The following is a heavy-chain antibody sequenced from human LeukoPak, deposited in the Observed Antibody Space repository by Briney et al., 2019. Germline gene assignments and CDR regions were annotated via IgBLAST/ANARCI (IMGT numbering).Heavy chain of an antibody. D-gene: IGHD6-19*01. J-gene: IGHJ3*02. V-gene: IGHV1-18*01. CDR1: GYSFATYG. CDR2: ISGYNGDT. CDR3: ARDKGSGPAYDAFDI. Sequence: ASVKVSCKTSGYSFATYGISWVRQAPGQGLEWMGWISGYNGDTKHVQKLQGRVTMTTDTSTSTTYLELRSLRSDDTAVYYCARDKGSGPAYDAFDIWGQGTMVTVSS.